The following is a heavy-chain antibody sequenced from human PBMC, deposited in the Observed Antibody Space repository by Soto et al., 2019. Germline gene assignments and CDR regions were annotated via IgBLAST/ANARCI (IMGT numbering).Heavy chain of an antibody. V-gene: IGHV1-69*01. J-gene: IGHJ4*02. CDR3: ARDQGHDSSVTCTTYFDY. D-gene: IGHD3-22*01. CDR1: GGTFSSYD. CDR2: IIPIFGTA. Sequence: QVQLVPSGAEVKKPGSSVKVSCKASGGTFSSYDISWVRQAPGQGLEWMGGIIPIFGTANYAQKFQGRVTITADESTSTAYLELSSLRSEDTAVYYCARDQGHDSSVTCTTYFDYWGQGTLVTVSS.